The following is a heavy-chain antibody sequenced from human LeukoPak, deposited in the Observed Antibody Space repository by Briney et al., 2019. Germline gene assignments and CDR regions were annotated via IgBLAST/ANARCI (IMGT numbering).Heavy chain of an antibody. CDR3: ATVAGDYLDY. D-gene: IGHD6-19*01. J-gene: IGHJ4*02. CDR2: ISWNSGSI. CDR1: GFTFDDYA. Sequence: GGSLRLSCAASGFTFDDYAMHWVRQAPGKGLEWVSGISWNSGSIGYADSVKGRFTISRDNAKNSLYLQMNSLRAEDTALYYCATVAGDYLDYWGQGTLVTVSS. V-gene: IGHV3-9*01.